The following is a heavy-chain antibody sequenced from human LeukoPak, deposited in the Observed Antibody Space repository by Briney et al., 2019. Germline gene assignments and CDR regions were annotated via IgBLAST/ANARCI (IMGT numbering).Heavy chain of an antibody. CDR1: GFTFSSYG. CDR3: ARQHTSSWFFGFDF. Sequence: GGSLRLSCAASGFTFSSYGMHWVRQAPGKGLEWLTFISYDGSKTYFTDSVKGRFTISRDFSKNTLFLLMNSLRPGDTAVYYCARQHTSSWFFGFDFWGQGTLVTVSS. V-gene: IGHV3-30*03. J-gene: IGHJ4*02. CDR2: ISYDGSKT. D-gene: IGHD6-19*01.